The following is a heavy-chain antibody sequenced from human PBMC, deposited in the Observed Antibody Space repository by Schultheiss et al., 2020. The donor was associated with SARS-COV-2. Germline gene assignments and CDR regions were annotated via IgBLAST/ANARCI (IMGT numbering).Heavy chain of an antibody. Sequence: ASVKVSCKASGYTFTSYGISWVRQAPGQGLEWMGWMNPNSGNTGYAQKFQGRVTMTRNTSISTAYMELSSLRSEDTAVYYCARGATRMVRGVKVVEKYGMDVWGQGTTVTVSS. CDR3: ARGATRMVRGVKVVEKYGMDV. V-gene: IGHV1-8*02. CDR1: GYTFTSYG. J-gene: IGHJ6*02. D-gene: IGHD3-10*01. CDR2: MNPNSGNT.